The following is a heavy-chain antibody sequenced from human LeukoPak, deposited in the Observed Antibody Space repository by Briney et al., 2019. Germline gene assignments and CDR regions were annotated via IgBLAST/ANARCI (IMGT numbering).Heavy chain of an antibody. Sequence: PSETLSLTCAFYGGSFSGYYWSWIREPPGKGLEWIGEINHSGISNYNPSLKSRVTISVDTSKNQFSLKLSSVTAADTAVYYCARGEDGDYYFQHWGQGTLVTISS. CDR1: GGSFSGYY. V-gene: IGHV4-34*01. CDR3: ARGEDGDYYFQH. J-gene: IGHJ1*01. CDR2: INHSGIS. D-gene: IGHD4-17*01.